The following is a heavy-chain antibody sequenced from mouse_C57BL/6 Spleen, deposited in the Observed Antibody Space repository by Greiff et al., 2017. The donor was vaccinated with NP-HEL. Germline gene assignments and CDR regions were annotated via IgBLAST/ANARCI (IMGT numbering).Heavy chain of an antibody. CDR2: ISSGGDYI. V-gene: IGHV5-9-1*02. CDR3: TRDRDGSLFDY. Sequence: EVKLEESGEGLVKPGGSLKLSCAASGFTFSSYAMSWVRQTPEKRLEWVAYISSGGDYIYYADTVKGRFTISRDNARNTLYLQMSSLKSEDTAMYYCTRDRDGSLFDYWGQGTTLTVSS. D-gene: IGHD2-3*01. CDR1: GFTFSSYA. J-gene: IGHJ2*01.